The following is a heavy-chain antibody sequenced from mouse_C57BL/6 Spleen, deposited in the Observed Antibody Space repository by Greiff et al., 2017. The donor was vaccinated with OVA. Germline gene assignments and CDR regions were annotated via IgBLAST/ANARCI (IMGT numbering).Heavy chain of an antibody. Sequence: QVQLQQPGAELVRPGTSVKLSCKASGYTFTSYWMHWVKQRPGQGLEWIGVIDPSDSYTNYNQKFKGKATLTVDTSSSTAYMQLSSLTSEDSAVYYCARKCFIYYYGSSSFFDYWGQGTTLTVSS. CDR3: ARKCFIYYYGSSSFFDY. V-gene: IGHV1-59*01. CDR1: GYTFTSYW. D-gene: IGHD1-1*01. CDR2: IDPSDSYT. J-gene: IGHJ2*01.